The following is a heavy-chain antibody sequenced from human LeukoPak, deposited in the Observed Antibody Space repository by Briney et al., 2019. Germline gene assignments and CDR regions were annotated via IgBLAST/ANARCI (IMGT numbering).Heavy chain of an antibody. D-gene: IGHD1-26*01. CDR1: GFTFDDYA. V-gene: IGHV3-43*02. J-gene: IGHJ4*02. Sequence: GGSLRLSCAASGFTFDDYAMHWVRQAPGKGLEWVSLISGDGDSTYYADSVKGRFTIYRDNSKNSLYLQMNSLRAEDTSLYYCAKDLRVGATGEGVDYWGQGTLVTVSS. CDR3: AKDLRVGATGEGVDY. CDR2: ISGDGDST.